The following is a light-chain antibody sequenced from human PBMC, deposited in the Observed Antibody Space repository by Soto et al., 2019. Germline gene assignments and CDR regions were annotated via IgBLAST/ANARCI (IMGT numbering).Light chain of an antibody. CDR3: QQYTHWPVWS. CDR2: GPS. Sequence: EIVLTQSPATLSVPPGERATLSCRASQSISSNLAWYQQKPGQAPRLLIYGPSTRATGVPARFSGSGSGTEFTLTISSLQSEDFAMYYCQQYTHWPVWSFGQGTKVDIK. J-gene: IGKJ1*01. V-gene: IGKV3-15*01. CDR1: QSISSN.